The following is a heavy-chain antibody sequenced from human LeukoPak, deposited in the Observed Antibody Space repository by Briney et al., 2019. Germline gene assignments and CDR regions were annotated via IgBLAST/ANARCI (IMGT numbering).Heavy chain of an antibody. CDR3: WGGGWKKRFDY. J-gene: IGHJ4*02. CDR1: GYTFTSYD. CDR2: IIPIFGTA. V-gene: IGHV1-69*13. Sequence: ASVKVSCKASGYTFTSYDINWVRQATGQGLEWMGGIIPIFGTANYAQKFQGRVTITADESTSTANMELSSLRSEDTAVYYCWGGGWKKRFDYWGQGTLVTVSS. D-gene: IGHD2-21*01.